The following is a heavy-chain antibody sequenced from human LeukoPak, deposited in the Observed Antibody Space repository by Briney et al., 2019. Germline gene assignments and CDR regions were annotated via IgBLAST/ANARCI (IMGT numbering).Heavy chain of an antibody. Sequence: SETLSLTCTVSGGSISSYYXSWIXQPPGXGLEWSGYIYYSGSTNYNPSLKSRVTISVDTSKTQFSLKLSSVTAADTAVYYCAREGGPYRPLDYSGQGTLVTVSS. V-gene: IGHV4-59*01. J-gene: IGHJ4*02. CDR1: GGSISSYY. CDR2: IYYSGST. CDR3: AREGGPYRPLDY.